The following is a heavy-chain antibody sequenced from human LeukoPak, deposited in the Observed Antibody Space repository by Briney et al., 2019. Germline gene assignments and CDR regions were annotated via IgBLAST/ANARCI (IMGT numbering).Heavy chain of an antibody. CDR1: GYTFTGYY. CDR3: ARGYYDSSGYYSFDY. D-gene: IGHD3-22*01. J-gene: IGHJ4*02. Sequence: ASVKVSCKASGYTFTGYYMHWVRQAPGQGLEWMGRINPNSGGTNYAQKFQGRVTMTRDTSISTAYMELSRLRSDDTAVYYCARGYYDSSGYYSFDYWGQGTLVTVSS. CDR2: INPNSGGT. V-gene: IGHV1-2*06.